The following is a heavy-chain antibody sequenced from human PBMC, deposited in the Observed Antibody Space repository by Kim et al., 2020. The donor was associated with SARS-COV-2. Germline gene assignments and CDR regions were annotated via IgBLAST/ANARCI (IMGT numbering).Heavy chain of an antibody. D-gene: IGHD3-9*01. V-gene: IGHV3-66*01. Sequence: YATSVKARFTISRDNSKNTLYLQLHSLRAEDTAVYYCARDDILIRAFDIWGQGTMVTVSS. J-gene: IGHJ3*02. CDR3: ARDDILIRAFDI.